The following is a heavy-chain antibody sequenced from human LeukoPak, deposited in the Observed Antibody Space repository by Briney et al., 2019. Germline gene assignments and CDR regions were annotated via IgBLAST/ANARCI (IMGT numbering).Heavy chain of an antibody. V-gene: IGHV1-18*01. J-gene: IGHJ4*02. CDR2: ISAYKGNT. D-gene: IGHD3-10*01. CDR1: GYTFSIYG. Sequence: ASVKVSCKASGYTFSIYGISWVRQAPGQGLEWMGWISAYKGNTNYAQKLQGRVTMTTDTSTSTAYMELRSLTSDDTAVYYCAREALWFGELSGFDYWGQGTLVTVSS. CDR3: AREALWFGELSGFDY.